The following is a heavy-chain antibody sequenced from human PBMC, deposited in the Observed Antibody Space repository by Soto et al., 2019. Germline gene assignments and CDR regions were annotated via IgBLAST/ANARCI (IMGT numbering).Heavy chain of an antibody. CDR2: IIPIFGTA. CDR1: GGTFSSYA. D-gene: IGHD3-10*01. J-gene: IGHJ6*02. CDR3: ARGSRSSLFRYYYGMDV. V-gene: IGHV1-69*01. Sequence: QVQLVQSGAEVKKPGSSVKVSCKASGGTFSSYAISWVRQSPGQGLEWMGGIIPIFGTANYAQKFQGRVTITADESTSTAYMELSSLRSEDTAVYYCARGSRSSLFRYYYGMDVWGQGTTVTVSS.